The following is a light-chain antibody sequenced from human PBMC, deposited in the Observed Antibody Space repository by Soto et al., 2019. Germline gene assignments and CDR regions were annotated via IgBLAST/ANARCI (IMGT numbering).Light chain of an antibody. V-gene: IGKV3-15*01. J-gene: IGKJ1*01. Sequence: EIVLTQSPVTLSLSPGERATLSCRATRSVNNFVAWYQQKPGQAPSLLIYAASTRATGIPARFSGSGSGTEFTLTISSLQSEDFAVYYCQQYVSSPRTFGQGSKVDVK. CDR1: RSVNNF. CDR3: QQYVSSPRT. CDR2: AAS.